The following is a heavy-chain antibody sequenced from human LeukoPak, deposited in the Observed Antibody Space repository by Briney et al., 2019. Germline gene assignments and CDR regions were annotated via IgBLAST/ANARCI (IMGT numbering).Heavy chain of an antibody. CDR3: AREIYGDY. D-gene: IGHD5-12*01. CDR1: GFTVSSNY. J-gene: IGHJ4*02. V-gene: IGHV3-66*01. Sequence: GGSLRLSCAASGFTVSSNYMTWVRQAPGKGLEWVSVIYSGGSTYYADSVKGRFTISRDNSKNTLYLQMNSLRAEHTAVYYCAREIYGDYWGQGTLVTVSS. CDR2: IYSGGST.